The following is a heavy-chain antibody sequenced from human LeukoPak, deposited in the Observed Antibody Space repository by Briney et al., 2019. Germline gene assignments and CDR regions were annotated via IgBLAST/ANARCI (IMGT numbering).Heavy chain of an antibody. D-gene: IGHD5-18*01. J-gene: IGHJ4*02. CDR1: GFTFSSYA. CDR2: ITASGGNT. Sequence: GGSLRPSCAASGFTFSSYAMGWVRQAPGKGLEWVSAITASGGNTYYADSVKGRFTISRDNSKNTLYLQVNSLRAEGTAVYYCAKGNGYSYGRYYFDYWGQGTLVTVSS. CDR3: AKGNGYSYGRYYFDY. V-gene: IGHV3-23*01.